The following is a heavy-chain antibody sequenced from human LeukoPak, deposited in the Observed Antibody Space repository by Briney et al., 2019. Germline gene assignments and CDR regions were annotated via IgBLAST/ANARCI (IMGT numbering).Heavy chain of an antibody. J-gene: IGHJ3*02. CDR2: ISYDGSNK. D-gene: IGHD3-9*01. CDR1: GFTFSSYG. Sequence: PGGSLRLSCAASGFTFSSYGMHWVRQAPGKGLEWVAVISYDGSNKYYADSVKGRFTIFRDNSKNTLYLQMNSLRAEDTAVYYCAKEYDILTGYYAFDIWGQGTMVTVSS. V-gene: IGHV3-30*18. CDR3: AKEYDILTGYYAFDI.